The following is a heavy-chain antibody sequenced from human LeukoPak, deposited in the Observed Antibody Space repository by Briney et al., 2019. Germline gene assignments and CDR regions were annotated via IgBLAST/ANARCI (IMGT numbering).Heavy chain of an antibody. CDR3: ARGLDTNDWSDAFDI. CDR2: MYYSGST. Sequence: SETLSLTCAVSGGSISSGDYSWSWLRQPPGRGVEWVGYMYYSGSTYSNLSLKSRVTISVDTSKNQFSLKLSSVTAADTAVYYCARGLDTNDWSDAFDIWGQGTMVTVSS. D-gene: IGHD2-21*01. J-gene: IGHJ3*02. CDR1: GGSISSGDYS. V-gene: IGHV4-30-4*07.